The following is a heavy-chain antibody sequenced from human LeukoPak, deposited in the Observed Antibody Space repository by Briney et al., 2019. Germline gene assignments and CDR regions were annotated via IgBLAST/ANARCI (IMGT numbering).Heavy chain of an antibody. CDR1: GFTFSSYG. D-gene: IGHD3-10*01. Sequence: GGSLRLSCAASGFTFSSYGMHWVRQAPGKGLEWVAVIWYDGSNKYYADSVKGRFPISRDNSKNTLYLQMNSLRAEDTAVYYCARERITMVRGSPIDPDSQDYYYGMDVWGKGTTVTVSS. V-gene: IGHV3-33*01. CDR3: ARERITMVRGSPIDPDSQDYYYGMDV. CDR2: IWYDGSNK. J-gene: IGHJ6*04.